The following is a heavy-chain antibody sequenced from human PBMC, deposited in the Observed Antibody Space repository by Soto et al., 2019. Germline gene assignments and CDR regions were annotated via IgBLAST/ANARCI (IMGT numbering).Heavy chain of an antibody. CDR2: INAGNGNT. CDR1: GYTFTSYA. J-gene: IGHJ5*02. V-gene: IGHV1-3*01. Sequence: GASVKVSCKASGYTFTSYAMHWVRQAPGQRLEWMGWINAGNGNTKYSQKFQGRVTITRDTSASTAYMELSSLRSEDTAVYYCAREPAFRGAARPGGWFDPWGQGTLVTVSS. CDR3: AREPAFRGAARPGGWFDP. D-gene: IGHD6-6*01.